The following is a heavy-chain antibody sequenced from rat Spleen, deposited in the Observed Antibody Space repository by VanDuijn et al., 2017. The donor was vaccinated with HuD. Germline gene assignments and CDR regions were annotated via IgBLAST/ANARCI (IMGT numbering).Heavy chain of an antibody. V-gene: IGHV4-2*01. CDR3: TTNWYFDF. Sequence: EVQLVESGGGLVQPGRSLKLSCVASGFTFRDYGMNWIRQAPGKGLEWIGVINKDSTAINYTPSLKDKFIISRDNAQNTLYLQMNKLGSEDTAIYYCTTNWYFDFWGPGTMVTVSS. J-gene: IGHJ1*01. CDR2: INKDSTAI. CDR1: GFTFRDYG.